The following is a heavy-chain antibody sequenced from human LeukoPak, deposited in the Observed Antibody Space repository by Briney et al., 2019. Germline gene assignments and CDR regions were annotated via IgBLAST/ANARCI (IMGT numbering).Heavy chain of an antibody. CDR3: ARDAIAAAGFYYFDY. J-gene: IGHJ4*02. CDR1: GLTFSSYS. V-gene: IGHV3-21*01. D-gene: IGHD6-13*01. CDR2: ISSSSSFI. Sequence: GGSLRLSCAASGLTFSSYSMNWVRQAPGKGLEWVSSISSSSSFIYYADSVKGRFTISRDNAKNSLYLQMNSLRAEDTAVYYCARDAIAAAGFYYFDYWGQGTLVTVSS.